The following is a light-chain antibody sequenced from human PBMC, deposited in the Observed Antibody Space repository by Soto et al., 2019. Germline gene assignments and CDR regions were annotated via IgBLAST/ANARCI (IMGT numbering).Light chain of an antibody. J-gene: IGKJ1*01. CDR2: KAS. V-gene: IGKV1-5*03. CDR1: QTISSW. Sequence: DIQMTQSPSNLSGSVGDRVTITCRASQTISSWLAWYQQKPGKAPKLLIYKASTLKSGVPSRLSGSGSGTEFTLTISSLQPDDFATYYCQHYNSYSEAFGQGTKVDI. CDR3: QHYNSYSEA.